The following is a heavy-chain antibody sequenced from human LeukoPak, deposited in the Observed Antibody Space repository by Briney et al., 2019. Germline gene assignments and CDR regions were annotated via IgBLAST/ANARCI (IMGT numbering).Heavy chain of an antibody. Sequence: PGGSLRLSCAASGFTFSSYSMTWVRQAPGKGLEWVSSISSSSSYIYYADSVKGRFTISRDNAKNSLYLQMNSLRAEDTAVYYCARDLTVVVPAPFDPWGQGTLVTVSS. D-gene: IGHD2-2*01. V-gene: IGHV3-21*01. J-gene: IGHJ5*02. CDR3: ARDLTVVVPAPFDP. CDR1: GFTFSSYS. CDR2: ISSSSSYI.